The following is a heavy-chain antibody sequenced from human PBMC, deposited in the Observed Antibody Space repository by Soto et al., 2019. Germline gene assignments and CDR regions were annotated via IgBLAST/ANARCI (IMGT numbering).Heavy chain of an antibody. V-gene: IGHV5-10-1*01. Sequence: GESLKISCKGSGYSFTSYWISWVRQMPGKGLEWMGRIDPSDSYTNYSPSFQGHVTISADKSISTAYLQWSSLKASDTAMYYCARQGQEPCGGDCYFLKYYYYGMDVWGQGTTVTVSS. CDR2: IDPSDSYT. CDR1: GYSFTSYW. J-gene: IGHJ6*02. CDR3: ARQGQEPCGGDCYFLKYYYYGMDV. D-gene: IGHD2-21*02.